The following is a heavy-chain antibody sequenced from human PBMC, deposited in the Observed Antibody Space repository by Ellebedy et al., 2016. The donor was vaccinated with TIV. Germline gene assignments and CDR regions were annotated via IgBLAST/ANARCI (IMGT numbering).Heavy chain of an antibody. J-gene: IGHJ3*02. Sequence: GESLKISXAASGFTFSSYWMNWVRQAPGKGLEWVANIKQDGSEKHYADSVKGRFTISRDNSKNTLYLQMNSLRAEDTAVYYCAKHPRITMSGGAFDIWGQGTMVTVSS. D-gene: IGHD3-10*02. CDR2: IKQDGSEK. CDR1: GFTFSSYW. CDR3: AKHPRITMSGGAFDI. V-gene: IGHV3-7*03.